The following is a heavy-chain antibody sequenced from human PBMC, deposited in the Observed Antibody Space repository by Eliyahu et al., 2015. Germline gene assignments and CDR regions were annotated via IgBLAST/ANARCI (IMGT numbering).Heavy chain of an antibody. J-gene: IGHJ4*02. D-gene: IGHD2-2*01. CDR3: ARDEAARGGTKDIVVLPPAPFFDY. V-gene: IGHV1-18*04. CDR2: ISTYNGNT. Sequence: EVKKPGASVKVSCKASGYTFTSYGISWVRQAPGQGLEWMGWISTYNGNTNYAQKLQGRSHQNPNHSTSTAPMELRSPRSDDTAVYYCARDEAARGGTKDIVVLPPAPFFDYWGQGTLVTVSS. CDR1: GYTFTSYG.